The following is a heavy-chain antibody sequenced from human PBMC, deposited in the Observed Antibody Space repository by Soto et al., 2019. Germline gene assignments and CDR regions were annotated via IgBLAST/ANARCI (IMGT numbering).Heavy chain of an antibody. CDR1: GFTFSYYS. V-gene: IGHV3-48*02. CDR2: ISSSTSTI. CDR3: VRERWSAKDFDY. J-gene: IGHJ4*02. Sequence: EVQLVESGGGLVQPGGSLRLSCAASGFTFSYYSMNWVRQAPGKGLEWVSYISSSTSTIYYADSVKGRFTIARDNAKNSLYLQMYSLRDEDTAVYFCVRERWSAKDFDYWGQGTLVTVSS. D-gene: IGHD3-3*01.